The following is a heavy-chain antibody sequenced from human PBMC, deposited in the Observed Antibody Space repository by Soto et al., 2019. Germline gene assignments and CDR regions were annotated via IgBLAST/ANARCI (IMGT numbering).Heavy chain of an antibody. CDR3: ARDFCGGWCDPHPGGFDY. D-gene: IGHD2-21*01. J-gene: IGHJ4*02. CDR1: GFTFSIYG. CDR2: IWVDGSNK. Sequence: QVQLVESGGGVVQPGRSLRLSCAASGFTFSIYGMHWVRQTPDKGLEWVAAIWVDGSNKYYTDSVKGRFTISRDNSKNMLSLQMNSLRAEDTAVYYCARDFCGGWCDPHPGGFDYWGQGILVTVSS. V-gene: IGHV3-33*01.